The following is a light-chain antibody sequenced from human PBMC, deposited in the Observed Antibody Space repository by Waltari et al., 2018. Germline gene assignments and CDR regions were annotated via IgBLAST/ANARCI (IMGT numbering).Light chain of an antibody. CDR1: SGSIASAH. V-gene: IGLV6-57*04. CDR3: QAYDENNPWV. CDR2: EDI. J-gene: IGLJ3*02. Sequence: KFVLTQPPSVSESPGKTITISCTRSSGSIASAHVQWYQQRPGSAPSTVIYEDIRRPSGVSDRFSGSIDSSSNSASLTISGLKTEDEADYFCQAYDENNPWVIGGGTRLTVL.